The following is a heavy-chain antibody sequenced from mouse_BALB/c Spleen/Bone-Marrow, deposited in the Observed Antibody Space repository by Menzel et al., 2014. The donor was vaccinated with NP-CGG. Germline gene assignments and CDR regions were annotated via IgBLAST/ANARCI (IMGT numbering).Heavy chain of an antibody. CDR2: ISNLAYSI. CDR1: GFTFXDYG. D-gene: IGHD1-1*01. V-gene: IGHV5-15*02. J-gene: IGHJ1*01. Sequence: EVQGVESGGGLVQPGGSRKLSCAASGFTFXDYGMAWVRQAPGKGPEWVAFISNLAYSIYYADTVTGRFTISRENAKNTLYLEMSSLRSEDTAMYYCARDYYGSSYWYFDVWGAGTTVTVSS. CDR3: ARDYYGSSYWYFDV.